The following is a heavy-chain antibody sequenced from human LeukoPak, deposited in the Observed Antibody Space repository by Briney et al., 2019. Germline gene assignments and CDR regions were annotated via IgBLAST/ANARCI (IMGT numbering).Heavy chain of an antibody. J-gene: IGHJ5*02. CDR3: AREGYGYYGSGSYPNWFDP. Sequence: SETLSLTCTVSGGSISSSSYYWGWIRQPPGKGLEWIGSIYYSGSTYYNPSLKSRVTISVDTSKNQFSLKLSSVTAADTAVYYCAREGYGYYGSGSYPNWFDPWGQGTLVTVSS. V-gene: IGHV4-39*07. D-gene: IGHD3-10*01. CDR1: GGSISSSSYY. CDR2: IYYSGST.